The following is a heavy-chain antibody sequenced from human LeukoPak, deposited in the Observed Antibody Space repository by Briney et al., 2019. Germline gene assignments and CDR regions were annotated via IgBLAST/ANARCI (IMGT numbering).Heavy chain of an antibody. CDR3: ARAGYYDSSGYSY. D-gene: IGHD3-22*01. V-gene: IGHV4-59*10. Sequence: PSATLSLTCAVYGGSFSGYYWSWIRQPPGKGLEWIGRIYTSGSTNYNPSLKSRVTMSVDTSKNQFSLKLSSVTAADTAVYYCARAGYYDSSGYSYWGQGTLVTVSS. J-gene: IGHJ4*02. CDR1: GGSFSGYY. CDR2: IYTSGST.